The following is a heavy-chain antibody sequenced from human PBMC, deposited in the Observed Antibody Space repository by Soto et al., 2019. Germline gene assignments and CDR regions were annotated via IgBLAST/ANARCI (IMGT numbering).Heavy chain of an antibody. V-gene: IGHV1-18*04. D-gene: IGHD3-10*01. Sequence: GASVKVSCKASGYTFTSYGISWVRQAPGQGLEWMGWISAYNGNTNYAQKLQGRVTMTTDTSTSTAYMELRSLRSDDTAVYYCARGSYYLYYYYYGMDVWGPGTTVTVSS. J-gene: IGHJ6*02. CDR1: GYTFTSYG. CDR3: ARGSYYLYYYYYGMDV. CDR2: ISAYNGNT.